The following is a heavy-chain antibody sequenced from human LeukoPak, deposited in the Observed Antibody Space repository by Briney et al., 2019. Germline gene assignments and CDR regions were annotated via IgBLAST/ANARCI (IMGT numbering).Heavy chain of an antibody. V-gene: IGHV1-2*02. CDR1: GYTFTGYY. CDR3: ARGGGYSRGSDAFDI. Sequence: GASVKVSCKASGYTFTGYYMHWVRQAPGQGLEWRGWINPNSGGTNYAQKFQGRVTMTRDTSISTAYMELSRLRSDDTAVYYCARGGGYSRGSDAFDIWGQGTMVTVSS. CDR2: INPNSGGT. D-gene: IGHD6-19*01. J-gene: IGHJ3*02.